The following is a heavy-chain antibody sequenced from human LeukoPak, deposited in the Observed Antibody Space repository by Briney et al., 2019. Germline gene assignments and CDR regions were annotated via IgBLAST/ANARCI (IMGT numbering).Heavy chain of an antibody. CDR3: TTVWNCGGDCSDAFDI. J-gene: IGHJ3*02. V-gene: IGHV3-15*01. Sequence: PGGSLRLSCAASGFSFRNAWMSWVRQAPGKGLEWVGHIKSKTDGGTTDYAAPVKGRFTISRDDSKNTLYLQMNSLKTEDTAVYYCTTVWNCGGDCSDAFDIWGQGTMVTVSS. D-gene: IGHD2-21*02. CDR2: IKSKTDGGTT. CDR1: GFSFRNAW.